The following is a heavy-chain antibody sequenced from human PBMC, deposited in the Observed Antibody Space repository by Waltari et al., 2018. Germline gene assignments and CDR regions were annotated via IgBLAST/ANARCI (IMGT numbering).Heavy chain of an antibody. Sequence: QVQLQESGPGLVKHSDTLSLTCAVSGYSISSSNWWGWIRQPPGKGLEWIGYIYYSGSTYYNPALKSRVTMSVDTSKNQFSLKLSSVTAVDTAVYYCARTQVDTAMGGIDYWGQGTLVTVSS. V-gene: IGHV4-28*01. CDR3: ARTQVDTAMGGIDY. J-gene: IGHJ4*02. CDR1: GYSISSSNW. CDR2: IYYSGST. D-gene: IGHD5-18*01.